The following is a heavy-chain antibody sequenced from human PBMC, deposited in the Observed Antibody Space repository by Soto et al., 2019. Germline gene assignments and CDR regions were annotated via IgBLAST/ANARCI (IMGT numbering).Heavy chain of an antibody. CDR1: GFTFSSFA. D-gene: IGHD3-3*01. J-gene: IGHJ3*02. V-gene: IGHV3-7*01. CDR3: ARVFGGDTYAFDI. Sequence: PGGSLRLSCSASGFTFSSFAMSWVRQAPGKGLEWVSNIKGNGSEKFYVDSVKGRFTISRDNSKNSLYLQMNSLRAEDTAVYYCARVFGGDTYAFDIWGQGTMVTVSS. CDR2: IKGNGSEK.